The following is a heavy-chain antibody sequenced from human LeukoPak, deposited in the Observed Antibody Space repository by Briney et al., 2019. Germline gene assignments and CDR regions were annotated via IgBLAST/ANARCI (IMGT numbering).Heavy chain of an antibody. CDR2: INHSGST. J-gene: IGHJ6*04. V-gene: IGHV4-34*01. CDR1: GGSFSGYY. Sequence: SETLSLTCAVYGGSFSGYYWSWIRQPPGKGLEWIGEINHSGSTNYNPSLKSRVTISVDTSKNQFSLKLSSVTAAGTAVYYCARRGITMVRGVIGYYYYYGMDVWGKGTTVTVSS. D-gene: IGHD3-10*01. CDR3: ARRGITMVRGVIGYYYYYGMDV.